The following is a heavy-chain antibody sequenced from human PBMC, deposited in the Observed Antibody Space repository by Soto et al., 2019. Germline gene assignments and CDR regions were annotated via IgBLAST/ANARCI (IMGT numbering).Heavy chain of an antibody. CDR1: GGSISSRSYY. CDR2: IYYSGST. J-gene: IGHJ5*02. Sequence: TVSGGSISSRSYYWGWIRQPPGKGLEWIGSIYYSGSTYYTPSLKSRVTISVDTSKNQFSLKVNSVSAADTAVYHCARHSRVERRLDWFGPWGQGTLVTVSS. D-gene: IGHD1-1*01. V-gene: IGHV4-39*01. CDR3: ARHSRVERRLDWFGP.